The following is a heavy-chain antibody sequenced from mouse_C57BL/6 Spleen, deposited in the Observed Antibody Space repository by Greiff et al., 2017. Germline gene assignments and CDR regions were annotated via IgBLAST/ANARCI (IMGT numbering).Heavy chain of an antibody. CDR3: ASDDYLYAMDY. CDR1: GFTFSDYG. V-gene: IGHV5-17*01. CDR2: ISSGSSTI. D-gene: IGHD2-4*01. Sequence: EVKLMESGGGLVKPGGSLKLSCAASGFTFSDYGMHWVRQAPEKGLEWVAYISSGSSTIYYADTVKGRFTISRDNAKNTLFLQMTSLRSEDTAMYYCASDDYLYAMDYWGQGTSVTVSS. J-gene: IGHJ4*01.